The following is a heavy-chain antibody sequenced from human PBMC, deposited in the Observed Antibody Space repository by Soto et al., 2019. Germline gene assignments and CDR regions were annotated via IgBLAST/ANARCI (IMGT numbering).Heavy chain of an antibody. CDR2: MHFGGTT. J-gene: IGHJ5*02. CDR3: ARHEQNLLNWLDP. CDR1: GDSIGRSSYF. Sequence: PSETLSLTCTVSGDSIGRSSYFWGWIRQTPGKGLEWIGSMHFGGTTHSSPSLKSRVIISMDTSKNQFSLKVKSVTAADSGVYYCARHEQNLLNWLDPWGPGTLVTVSS. V-gene: IGHV4-39*01.